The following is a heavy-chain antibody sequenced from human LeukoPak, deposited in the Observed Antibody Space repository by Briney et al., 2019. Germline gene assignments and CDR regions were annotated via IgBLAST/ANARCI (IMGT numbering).Heavy chain of an antibody. Sequence: SETLSLTCTGWSGSISGYYWIWLRQPPGKGLEGVVYSYYSWSTNYNRALKSRVTISVDTSRNQFSLKLSSVTAADTAVYYCARVDPSSSWYYYYLVMHVWGQGTTVTVSS. CDR3: ARVDPSSSWYYYYLVMHV. D-gene: IGHD6-13*01. J-gene: IGHJ6*02. CDR1: SGSISGYY. V-gene: IGHV4-59*01. CDR2: SYYSWST.